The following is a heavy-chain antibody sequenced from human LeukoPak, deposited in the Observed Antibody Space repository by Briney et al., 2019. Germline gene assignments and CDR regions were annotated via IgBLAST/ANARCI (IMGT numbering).Heavy chain of an antibody. J-gene: IGHJ4*02. V-gene: IGHV1-2*02. Sequence: ASVKVSCKASGYIITGYYMHWVRQAPGQGLEWMGWINPNSGGTNYAQKFQGRVTMTRDTSISTAYMELSRLRSDDTAMYYCAKSSAYSGYEVDYWGQGSLVTVSS. CDR3: AKSSAYSGYEVDY. D-gene: IGHD5-12*01. CDR1: GYIITGYY. CDR2: INPNSGGT.